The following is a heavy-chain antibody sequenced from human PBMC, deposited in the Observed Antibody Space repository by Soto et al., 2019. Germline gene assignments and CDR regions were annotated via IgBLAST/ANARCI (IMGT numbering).Heavy chain of an antibody. CDR1: GYTFSTST. J-gene: IGHJ4*02. D-gene: IGHD4-17*01. Sequence: LVQSGAEAKNPGTSVKVSCKAPGYTFSTSTISWVRQAPGQGLEWLGWIKAYSGNTNYAPKLQGRVTMTTDTSTRPAYLELRSLTKDDTAMYYCAIANYGDDDYWGQGTLVTVSS. V-gene: IGHV1-18*04. CDR3: AIANYGDDDY. CDR2: IKAYSGNT.